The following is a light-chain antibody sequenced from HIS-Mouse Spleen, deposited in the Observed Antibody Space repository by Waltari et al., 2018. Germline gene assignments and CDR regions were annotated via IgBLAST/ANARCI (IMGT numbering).Light chain of an antibody. CDR2: DDS. J-gene: IGLJ3*02. CDR1: NIGSKS. CDR3: QVWDSSSEHRV. Sequence: SYVLTQPPSVSVAPGQTARITCGGNNIGSKSVHWYQQKPGQAPGLVVYDDSDRPSGIPGRFSGSSSGNTATLTISRVEAGDEADYYCQVWDSSSEHRVFGGGTKLTVL. V-gene: IGLV3-21*02.